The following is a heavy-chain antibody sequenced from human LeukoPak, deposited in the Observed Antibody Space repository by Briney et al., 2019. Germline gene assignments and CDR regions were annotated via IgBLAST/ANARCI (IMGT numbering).Heavy chain of an antibody. CDR3: ARGSDGGLWFDP. Sequence: SETLSLTCAVYGGSFSGYYWSWIRQPPGKGLEWIGEINHSGSTNYNPSLKSRVTISVDTSKNQFSLKLSSVTAADTAMYYCARGSDGGLWFDPWGQGTLVTVSS. J-gene: IGHJ5*02. V-gene: IGHV4-34*01. D-gene: IGHD3-10*01. CDR2: INHSGST. CDR1: GGSFSGYY.